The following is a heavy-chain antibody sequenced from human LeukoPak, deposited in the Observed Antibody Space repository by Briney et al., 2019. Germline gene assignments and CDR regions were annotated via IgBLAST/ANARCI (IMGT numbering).Heavy chain of an antibody. V-gene: IGHV3-20*04. CDR3: AREGAAAAASDAFDI. CDR1: GFTFDDYG. D-gene: IGHD2-2*01. CDR2: INWNGGST. Sequence: GGSLILSCAASGFTFDDYGMTWVRQAPGKGLEWVSGINWNGGSTGYADSVKGRFTISRDNAKNSLYLQMNSLRADDTALYYCAREGAAAAASDAFDIWGQGTMVTVSS. J-gene: IGHJ3*02.